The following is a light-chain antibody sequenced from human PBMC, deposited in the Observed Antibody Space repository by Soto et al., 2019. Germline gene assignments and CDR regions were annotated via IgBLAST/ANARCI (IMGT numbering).Light chain of an antibody. CDR1: QSISSY. V-gene: IGKV1-39*01. J-gene: IGKJ4*01. CDR3: QQSYTSPLT. CDR2: AAS. Sequence: DIQMTQSASSLSASVGDRVTITCRASQSISSYLDWYQQKPGKAPKLLIYAASSLHSGVPSRFSGSGSGTDFTLTISSLQPEDSATYYCQQSYTSPLTFGGGPKVEIK.